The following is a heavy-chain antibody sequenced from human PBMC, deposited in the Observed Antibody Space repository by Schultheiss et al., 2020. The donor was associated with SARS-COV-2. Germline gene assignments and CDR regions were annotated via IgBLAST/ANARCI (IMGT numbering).Heavy chain of an antibody. CDR2: IFSNDEK. V-gene: IGHV2-26*01. CDR3: ARITKAYYTGSGRRYYYMDV. Sequence: SGPTLVKPTETLTLTCTVSGFSLSNARMGVSWIRQPTGKALEWLAHIFSNDEKSYSTSLKSRLTISKDTSKSQVVLTMTNMDPVDTATYYCARITKAYYTGSGRRYYYMDVWGKGTTVTVSS. J-gene: IGHJ6*03. CDR1: GFSLSNARMG. D-gene: IGHD3-10*01.